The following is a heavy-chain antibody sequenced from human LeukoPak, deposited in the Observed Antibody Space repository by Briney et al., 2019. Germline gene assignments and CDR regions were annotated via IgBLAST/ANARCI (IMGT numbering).Heavy chain of an antibody. J-gene: IGHJ5*02. CDR2: IYYSGST. V-gene: IGHV4-59*01. CDR3: ARDLGPNWFDP. CDR1: GGSISSYY. Sequence: PSETLPLTCTVSGGSISSYYWSWIRQPPGKGLEWIGYIYYSGSTNYNPSLKSRVTISVDTSKNQFSLKLSSVTAADTAVYYCARDLGPNWFDPWGQGTLVTVSS.